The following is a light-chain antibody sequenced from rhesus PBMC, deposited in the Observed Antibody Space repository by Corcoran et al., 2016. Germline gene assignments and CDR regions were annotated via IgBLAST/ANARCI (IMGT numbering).Light chain of an antibody. CDR1: ENVNNY. V-gene: IGKV1-74*01. J-gene: IGKJ4*01. CDR3: QHSYGTPLT. CDR2: AAY. Sequence: DIQMTQSPSSLSASVGDRVTITCRASENVNNYLHWYQQKPGKAPKLLIYAAYTLKSGVPSRFSGSGSGTDYTFPISSLQPEDVATYYCQHSYGTPLTFGGGTKVEIK.